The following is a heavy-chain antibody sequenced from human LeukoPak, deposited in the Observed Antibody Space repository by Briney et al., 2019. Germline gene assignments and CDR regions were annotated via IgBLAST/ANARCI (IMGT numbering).Heavy chain of an antibody. CDR1: GFTFSNAW. CDR2: IANDGRDK. CDR3: AKDRKLGPADYYFDF. D-gene: IGHD7-27*01. J-gene: IGHJ4*02. V-gene: IGHV3-30*18. Sequence: GGSLRLSCAASGFTFSNAWMSWVRQAPGKGLEWVAVIANDGRDKKYADSVQGRFTISRDNSKNTLYMQMNSLRAEDTAVYYCAKDRKLGPADYYFDFWGQGTLVTVAP.